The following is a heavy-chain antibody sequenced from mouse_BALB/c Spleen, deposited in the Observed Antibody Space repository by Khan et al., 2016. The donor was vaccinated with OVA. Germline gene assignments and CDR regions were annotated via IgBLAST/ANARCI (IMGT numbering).Heavy chain of an antibody. CDR1: GFSFSSYS. CDR3: TGHRCYYGSSPYFTY. V-gene: IGHV5-9-3*01. CDR2: ISSGGSYT. D-gene: IGHD1-1*01. J-gene: IGHJ2*01. Sequence: EVQLVESGGGLVRPGGSLKLSCAASGFSFSSYSMSWVRQTPEKRLEWVATISSGGSYTYYPDSVKGRFTISRDNAKNTQYLQVNSLRSEDTAMYYCTGHRCYYGSSPYFTYWGQGTTLTVSS.